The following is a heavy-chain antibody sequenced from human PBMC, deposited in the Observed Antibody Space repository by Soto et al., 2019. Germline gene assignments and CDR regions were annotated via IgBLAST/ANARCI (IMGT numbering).Heavy chain of an antibody. CDR1: RGTFSSYA. CDR3: ARKKDTAMATSAFDI. Sequence: ASVKVSCKASRGTFSSYAISGVLQAPLHGLEWMGGIIPIFGAANYAQKFQGRVTITADESTSTAYMELSSLRSEDTAVYYCARKKDTAMATSAFDIWGQGTMVTVSS. D-gene: IGHD5-18*01. J-gene: IGHJ3*02. V-gene: IGHV1-69*13. CDR2: IIPIFGAA.